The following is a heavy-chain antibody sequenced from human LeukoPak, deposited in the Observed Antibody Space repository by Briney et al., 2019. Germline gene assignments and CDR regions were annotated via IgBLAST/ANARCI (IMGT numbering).Heavy chain of an antibody. CDR3: AQEGFSGAYDH. D-gene: IGHD7-27*01. V-gene: IGHV3-72*01. Sequence: GGSLRLSCAASGFKFSDHYIDWVRQAPGKGLEWVGRSRNKASSYTTEYAASVEGRFTISRDVSESSLYLQMNSLRTEDTAVYYCAQEGFSGAYDHWGQGTLVTVSS. J-gene: IGHJ5*02. CDR1: GFKFSDHY. CDR2: SRNKASSYTT.